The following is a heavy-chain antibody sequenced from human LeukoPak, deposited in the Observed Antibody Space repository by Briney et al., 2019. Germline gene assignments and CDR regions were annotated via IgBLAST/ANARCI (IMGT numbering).Heavy chain of an antibody. J-gene: IGHJ4*02. V-gene: IGHV4-59*01. CDR1: GGTINSYY. Sequence: SETLSLTCTVSGGTINSYYWSWIRQPPGKGLEWIAYIYCSGSTSYNPSLKSRVTISVDTSKNQFSLKLNSVTAADAAMYYCARLFHPALSGNYPFDYWGQGTLVTVSS. CDR3: ARLFHPALSGNYPFDY. D-gene: IGHD1-26*01. CDR2: IYCSGST.